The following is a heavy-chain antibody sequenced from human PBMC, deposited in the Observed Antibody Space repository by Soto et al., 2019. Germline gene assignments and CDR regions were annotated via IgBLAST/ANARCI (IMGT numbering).Heavy chain of an antibody. V-gene: IGHV3-21*01. CDR1: GFTFSSYT. Sequence: PAGSLRLSCAASGFTFSSYTMNWVRQAPGKGLEWVSSISRSSSFIYYADSLKGRFTISRDNAQNSLYLQMNSLRAEDTAVYYCARGGITYDMDVWGQGTTVTVSS. CDR2: ISRSSSFI. J-gene: IGHJ6*02. CDR3: ARGGITYDMDV.